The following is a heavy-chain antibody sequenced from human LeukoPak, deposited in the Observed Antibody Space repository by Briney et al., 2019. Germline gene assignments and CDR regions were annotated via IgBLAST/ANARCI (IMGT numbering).Heavy chain of an antibody. CDR2: ISAYNGNT. D-gene: IGHD3-10*01. Sequence: ASVKVSCKASGYTFTSYGISWVRQAPGQGLEWMGWISAYNGNTNYAQKLQGRVTMTTDTSTSTAYTELRSLRSDDTAVYYCARDYGSGSYYGYWGQGTLVTVSS. J-gene: IGHJ4*02. CDR1: GYTFTSYG. CDR3: ARDYGSGSYYGY. V-gene: IGHV1-18*01.